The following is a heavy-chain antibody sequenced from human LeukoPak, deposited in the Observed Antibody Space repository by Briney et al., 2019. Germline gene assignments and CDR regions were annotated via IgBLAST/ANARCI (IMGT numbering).Heavy chain of an antibody. CDR1: GFSFSSYW. J-gene: IGHJ4*02. D-gene: IGHD3-10*01. CDR3: VSTGSLLDY. Sequence: GGSLRLSCAASGFSFSSYWMTWVRQAPGKGLEWVANIKHDGSQKYYVDSVKGRFTIFRDNAKNSLYLQMNSLRAEDTAVYYCVSTGSLLDYWGQGTLVTVSS. V-gene: IGHV3-7*01. CDR2: IKHDGSQK.